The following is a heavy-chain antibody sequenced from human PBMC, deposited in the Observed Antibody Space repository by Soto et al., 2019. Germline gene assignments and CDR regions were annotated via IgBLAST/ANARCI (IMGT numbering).Heavy chain of an antibody. CDR3: ATVYDILTGAFFDY. V-gene: IGHV4-39*01. CDR1: GASISSSSYY. D-gene: IGHD3-9*01. J-gene: IGHJ4*02. CDR2: IYYSGST. Sequence: SQTLSLTCTVSGASISSSSYYWGWIRQLPGKGLEWIGSIYYSGSTYYNPSLKSRVTISVDTSKNQFSLKLSSVTAADTAVYYCATVYDILTGAFFDYWGQGTLVTVS.